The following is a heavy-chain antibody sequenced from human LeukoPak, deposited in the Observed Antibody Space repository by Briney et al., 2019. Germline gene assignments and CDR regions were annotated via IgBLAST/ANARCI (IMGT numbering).Heavy chain of an antibody. CDR3: ARARRITMIVVANNWFDP. J-gene: IGHJ5*02. D-gene: IGHD3-22*01. CDR1: GYTFTGYY. V-gene: IGHV1-2*02. Sequence: ASVKVSCKASGYTFTGYYMHWVRQAPGQGLEWMEWINPNSGGTNYAQKFQGRVTMTRDTSISTAYMELSRLRSDETAVYYCARARRITMIVVANNWFDPWGQGTLVTVSS. CDR2: INPNSGGT.